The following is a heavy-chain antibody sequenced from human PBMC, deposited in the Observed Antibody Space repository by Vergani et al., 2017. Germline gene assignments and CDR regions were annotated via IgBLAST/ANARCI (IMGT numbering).Heavy chain of an antibody. V-gene: IGHV1-69*18. CDR1: GGTFSSYA. Sequence: QVQLVQSGAEVKKPGSSVKVSCKASGGTFSSYAISWVRQAPGQGLEWMGRIIPIFGTANYAQKFQGRVTITADESTSTAYMELSSLRSEDTAVYYCAIALVGGQWLVASSYYYGMDVWGQGTTVTVSS. J-gene: IGHJ6*02. CDR2: IIPIFGTA. CDR3: AIALVGGQWLVASSYYYGMDV. D-gene: IGHD6-19*01.